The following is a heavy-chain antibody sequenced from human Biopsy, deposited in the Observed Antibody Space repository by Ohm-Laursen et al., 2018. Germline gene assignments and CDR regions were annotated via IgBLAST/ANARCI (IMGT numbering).Heavy chain of an antibody. CDR3: ARAGVGSDGTDSYYYGMDV. Sequence: ASVKVSCKASGHTFATYHIHWVRQAPGQGLEWMGVISPSGATTSFSQKFQGRITMTRDTSTGTVYMDLNSLGSEDTAVYYCARAGVGSDGTDSYYYGMDVWGPGTTVFVSS. V-gene: IGHV1-46*01. CDR1: GHTFATYH. J-gene: IGHJ6*02. CDR2: ISPSGATT. D-gene: IGHD5-24*01.